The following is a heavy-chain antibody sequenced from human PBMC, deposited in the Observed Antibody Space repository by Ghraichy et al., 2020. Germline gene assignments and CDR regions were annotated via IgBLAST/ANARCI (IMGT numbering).Heavy chain of an antibody. J-gene: IGHJ3*02. V-gene: IGHV4-59*01. CDR3: VRDGGYDTLTGRYVFDI. D-gene: IGHD3-9*01. Sequence: SETLSLTCTVSGGSISRNYWSWIRQPPGKGLEWIGYIYHSGTISYNPSLKSRVTISVDTSKNQLSLKLSYVTAADAAVYYCVRDGGYDTLTGRYVFDIWGQGTTVIVSS. CDR2: IYHSGTI. CDR1: GGSISRNY.